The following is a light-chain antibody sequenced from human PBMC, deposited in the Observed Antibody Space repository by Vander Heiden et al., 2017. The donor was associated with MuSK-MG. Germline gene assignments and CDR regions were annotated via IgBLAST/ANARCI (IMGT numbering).Light chain of an antibody. CDR2: AAS. J-gene: IGKJ1*01. V-gene: IGKV1-9*01. CDR3: QQLYSYPPT. Sequence: DIQLTQSPSFLSASVGDRVTITCRASQGISSYLAWYQQKPGKAPKLLIYAASTLQSGVPTRFSGGESGEEFTLTSSSLQPEDFATYCCQQLYSYPPTFGQGTKVEIK. CDR1: QGISSY.